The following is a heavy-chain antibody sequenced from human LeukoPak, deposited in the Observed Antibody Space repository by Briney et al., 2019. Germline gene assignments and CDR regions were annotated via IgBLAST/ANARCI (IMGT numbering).Heavy chain of an antibody. V-gene: IGHV1-3*01. J-gene: IGHJ4*01. D-gene: IGHD2-2*01. CDR1: GYTFSTYA. Sequence: ASVKVSCKASGYTFSTYAIQWVRQAPGRRLEWMGWINGGDGNTKYSQKFQGRVTITRYTSAGTAYMELSSLRSEDTAVYYCARSYIVVVPAVYFDYWGQGTLVTVSS. CDR2: INGGDGNT. CDR3: ARSYIVVVPAVYFDY.